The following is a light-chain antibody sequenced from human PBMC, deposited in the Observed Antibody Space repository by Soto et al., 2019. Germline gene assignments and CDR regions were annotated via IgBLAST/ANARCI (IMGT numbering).Light chain of an antibody. Sequence: DIQMTQSPSILPASVGDRVTITCRASQSISHFLAWYQQKPGQVPKRLIYGAFSLQRGVTSRFSGSGSGTEFTLTISSLQPEDFATYYCLQHNTFPWTVGQGTKVEIK. CDR2: GAF. CDR3: LQHNTFPWT. J-gene: IGKJ1*01. V-gene: IGKV1-17*01. CDR1: QSISHF.